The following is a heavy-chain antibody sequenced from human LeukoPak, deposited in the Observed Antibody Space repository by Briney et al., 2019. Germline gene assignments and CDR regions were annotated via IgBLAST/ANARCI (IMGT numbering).Heavy chain of an antibody. D-gene: IGHD6-13*01. Sequence: SETLSLTCTVSGGSISSYYWSWIRQPPGKGLEGIGYIYTSGSTNYNPSLKRRGTISVDTSKNQFSLKLRSVTAADTAVYYCARSYSSSWYFWFDPWGQGTLVTVSS. CDR2: IYTSGST. CDR1: GGSISSYY. J-gene: IGHJ5*02. CDR3: ARSYSSSWYFWFDP. V-gene: IGHV4-4*09.